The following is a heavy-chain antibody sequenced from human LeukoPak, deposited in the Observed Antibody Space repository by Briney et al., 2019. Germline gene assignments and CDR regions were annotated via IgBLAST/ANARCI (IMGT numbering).Heavy chain of an antibody. CDR1: GFTFSSSG. V-gene: IGHV3-30*03. Sequence: QPGRSLRLSCAAPGFTFSSSGMPWVRQAPGKGLEWVAVISDDGSNKYYADSVKGRFTISRDNSKNTLYLQMNSLRGEDTAVYYCARLVGATKLYGMDVWGQGTTVSVSS. D-gene: IGHD1-26*01. J-gene: IGHJ6*02. CDR2: ISDDGSNK. CDR3: ARLVGATKLYGMDV.